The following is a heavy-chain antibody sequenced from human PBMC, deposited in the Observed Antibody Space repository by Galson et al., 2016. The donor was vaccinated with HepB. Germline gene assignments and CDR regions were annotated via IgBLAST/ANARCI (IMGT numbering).Heavy chain of an antibody. CDR3: ARQGVGATMDY. V-gene: IGHV3-74*01. J-gene: IGHJ4*02. CDR1: GFTFSNHW. Sequence: SLRLSCAASGFTFSNHWMHWVRQAPGKGLVWVSRINGDGTSAFYADSVKDRFTVSRDNSKNTLYMQLNSLRPEDTAVYYCARQGVGATMDYWGRGTLVTVSS. D-gene: IGHD1-26*01. CDR2: INGDGTSA.